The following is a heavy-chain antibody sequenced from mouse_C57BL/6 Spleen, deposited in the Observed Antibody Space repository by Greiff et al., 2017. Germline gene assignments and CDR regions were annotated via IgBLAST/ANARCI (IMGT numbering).Heavy chain of an antibody. CDR1: GYTFTDYY. CDR3: ASPDGYYVGWFAY. J-gene: IGHJ3*01. CDR2: INPNNGGT. V-gene: IGHV1-26*01. Sequence: VQLQQSGPELVKPGASVKISCKASGYTFTDYYMNWVKQSHGKSLEWIGDINPNNGGTSYNQKFKGKATLTVDKSSSTAYMELRSLTSEDSAVYYCASPDGYYVGWFAYWGQGTLVTVSA. D-gene: IGHD2-3*01.